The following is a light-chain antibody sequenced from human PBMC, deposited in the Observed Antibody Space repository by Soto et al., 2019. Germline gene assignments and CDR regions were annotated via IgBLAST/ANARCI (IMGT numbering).Light chain of an antibody. CDR3: QKYNSAPLT. V-gene: IGKV1-27*01. CDR1: QGIGVY. Sequence: DIQMTQSPSSLSASLGDRVTITCRASQGIGVYLAWFQQKPGKVPKILIYAASALQSGVPSRFSGSGSGTDFTLTIISLQPEDFATYYCQKYNSAPLTFGGGTKVEIK. CDR2: AAS. J-gene: IGKJ4*01.